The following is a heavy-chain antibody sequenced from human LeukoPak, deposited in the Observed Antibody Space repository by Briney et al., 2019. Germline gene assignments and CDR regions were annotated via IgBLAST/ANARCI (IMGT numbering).Heavy chain of an antibody. J-gene: IGHJ4*02. CDR2: IYYSGST. CDR1: GGSISSGGYY. CDR3: ARVRGYGGNSRGGGMGFYFDY. V-gene: IGHV4-31*03. D-gene: IGHD4-23*01. Sequence: SETLSLTCTVSGGSISSGGYYWSWIRQHPGKGLEWIGYIYYSGSTYYNPSLKSRVTISVDTSKNQFSLKLSSVTAADTAVYYCARVRGYGGNSRGGGMGFYFDYWGQGTLVTVSS.